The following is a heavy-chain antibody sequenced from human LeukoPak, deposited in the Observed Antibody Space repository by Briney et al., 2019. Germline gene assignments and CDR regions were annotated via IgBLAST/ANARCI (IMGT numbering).Heavy chain of an antibody. Sequence: GGPLRLSCAASGFTFSSYSMNWVRQAPGKGLEWVSSISSSSSYIYYADSVKGRFTISRDNAKNSLYLQMNSLRAEDTAVYYCAREVAVAGKEYYFDYWGQGTLVTVSS. J-gene: IGHJ4*02. V-gene: IGHV3-21*01. CDR2: ISSSSSYI. CDR1: GFTFSSYS. D-gene: IGHD6-19*01. CDR3: AREVAVAGKEYYFDY.